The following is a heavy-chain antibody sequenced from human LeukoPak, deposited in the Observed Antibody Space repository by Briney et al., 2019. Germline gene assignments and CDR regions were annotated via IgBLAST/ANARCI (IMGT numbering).Heavy chain of an antibody. CDR1: GGSISSYY. CDR3: ARVSVGYYGSGSYYTLDY. CDR2: IYYSGST. J-gene: IGHJ4*02. V-gene: IGHV4-59*01. D-gene: IGHD3-10*01. Sequence: PSETLSLTCTVSGGSISSYYWSWIRQPPGKGLEWIGYIYYSGSTNYNPSLKSRVTISVETSKNQFSLKLSSVTAADTAVYYCARVSVGYYGSGSYYTLDYWGQGTLVTVSS.